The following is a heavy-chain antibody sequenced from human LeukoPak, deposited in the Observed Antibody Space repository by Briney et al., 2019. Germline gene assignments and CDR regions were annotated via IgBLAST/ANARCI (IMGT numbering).Heavy chain of an antibody. CDR1: GGSISSYY. D-gene: IGHD3-22*01. J-gene: IGHJ4*02. Sequence: SETLSLTCTVSGGSISSYYWSWIRQPPGKGLEWIGYIYYSGSTNYNPSLKSRVTISVDTSKNQFSLKLSSVTAADTAVYYCAKDLINAFSSGYYPADWGQGTLVTVSS. V-gene: IGHV4-59*12. CDR3: AKDLINAFSSGYYPAD. CDR2: IYYSGST.